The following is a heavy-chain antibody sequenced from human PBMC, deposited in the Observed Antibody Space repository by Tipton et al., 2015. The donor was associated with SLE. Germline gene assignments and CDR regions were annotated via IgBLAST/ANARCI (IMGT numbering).Heavy chain of an antibody. CDR1: GGSISSYY. Sequence: TLSLTCTVSGGSISSYYWSWIRQPPGKGLEWIGYIYYSGSTNYNPSLKSRVTISVDTSKNQFSLKLSSVTAAYTAVYYCARFIAPAGILYWGQGTQVTVSS. D-gene: IGHD6-13*01. V-gene: IGHV4-59*01. J-gene: IGHJ4*02. CDR3: ARFIAPAGILY. CDR2: IYYSGST.